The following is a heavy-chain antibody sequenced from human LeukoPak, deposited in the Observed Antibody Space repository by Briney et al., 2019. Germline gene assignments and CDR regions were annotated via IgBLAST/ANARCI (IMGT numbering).Heavy chain of an antibody. Sequence: SVKVSCKASGGTFSSYAISWVRQAPGQGLEWMGRVIPILGIANYAQKFQGRVTITADKSTSTAYMELSSLRSEDTAVYYCATTRFLEWLPQDVWGKGTTVTVSS. D-gene: IGHD3-3*01. J-gene: IGHJ6*04. CDR2: VIPILGIA. CDR1: GGTFSSYA. V-gene: IGHV1-69*04. CDR3: ATTRFLEWLPQDV.